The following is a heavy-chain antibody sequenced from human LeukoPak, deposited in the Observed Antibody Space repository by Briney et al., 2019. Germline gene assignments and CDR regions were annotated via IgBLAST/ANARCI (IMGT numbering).Heavy chain of an antibody. J-gene: IGHJ4*02. CDR2: IYYSGST. Sequence: PSETLSLTCTVSGVSISSSSFYWGWIRQPPGKGLEWMGSIYYSGSTYYNTSLKSRITISVDTSKNQFSLKLSSVTAADTAVYYCARENIQLWSNFDYWGQGTLVTVSS. D-gene: IGHD5-18*01. CDR3: ARENIQLWSNFDY. V-gene: IGHV4-39*02. CDR1: GVSISSSSFY.